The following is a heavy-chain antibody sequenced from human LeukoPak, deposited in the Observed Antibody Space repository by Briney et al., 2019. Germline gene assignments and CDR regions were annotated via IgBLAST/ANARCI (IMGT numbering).Heavy chain of an antibody. J-gene: IGHJ6*02. V-gene: IGHV3-13*01. CDR3: ARDRCTNGVCGVGMDV. CDR1: GFTFSSYA. CDR2: IGTAGDT. Sequence: GGSLRLSCAASGFTFSSYAMSWVRQAPGKGLEWVSAIGTAGDTYYPGSVKGRFTISRENAKNSLYLQMNSLRAGDTAVYYCARDRCTNGVCGVGMDVWGQGTTVTVSS. D-gene: IGHD2-8*01.